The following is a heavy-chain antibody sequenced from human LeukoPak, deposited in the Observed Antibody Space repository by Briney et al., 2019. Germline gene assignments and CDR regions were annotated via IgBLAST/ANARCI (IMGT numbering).Heavy chain of an antibody. V-gene: IGHV4-59*01. CDR1: GGSISSYY. D-gene: IGHD3-22*01. CDR3: ARVHYDSSGHDFDY. CDR2: FYYSGST. Sequence: PSETLSLTCTVSGGSISSYYWSWIRQPPGKGLEWIGYFYYSGSTNYNPSLKSRVTISVDTSKNQSSLKLSSVTAADTAVYYCARVHYDSSGHDFDYWGQGTLVTVSS. J-gene: IGHJ4*02.